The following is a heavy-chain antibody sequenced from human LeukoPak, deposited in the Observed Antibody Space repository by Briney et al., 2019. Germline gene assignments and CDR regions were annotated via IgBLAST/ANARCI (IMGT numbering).Heavy chain of an antibody. CDR3: AKSSYGSGSYYKCPGDY. D-gene: IGHD3-10*01. V-gene: IGHV3-23*01. J-gene: IGHJ4*02. CDR2: ISGSGGTT. Sequence: GGSLRLSCAASGFTFSSYAMSWVRQAPGKGLEWVSAISGSGGTTYYADSVKGRFTISRDNSKNTLYLQMNSLRAEDTAVYYCAKSSYGSGSYYKCPGDYWGQGTLVTVSS. CDR1: GFTFSSYA.